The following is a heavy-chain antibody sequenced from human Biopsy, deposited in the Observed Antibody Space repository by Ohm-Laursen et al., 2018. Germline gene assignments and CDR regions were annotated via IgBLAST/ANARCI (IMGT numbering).Heavy chain of an antibody. D-gene: IGHD3-9*01. V-gene: IGHV1-69*06. CDR1: GGTFSNYG. CDR3: ATKLTGYFHH. CDR2: NIPILGTG. J-gene: IGHJ1*01. Sequence: ASVKVSCKAPGGTFSNYGVNWVRQAPGQGLEWLGGNIPILGTGNYAQKFQDRVTVDADTSTSTATMELRSLRSDDTAVYYCATKLTGYFHHWGQGTLVTVSS.